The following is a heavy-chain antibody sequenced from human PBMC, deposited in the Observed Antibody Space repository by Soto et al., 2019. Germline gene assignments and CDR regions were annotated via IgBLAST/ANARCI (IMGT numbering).Heavy chain of an antibody. CDR1: GDSVSSYY. CDR2: FFYSGNT. D-gene: IGHD5-18*01. CDR3: VRHDGYGWFDP. Sequence: QVQLQQSGPGLVKPSETLSLICTVSGDSVSSYYWDWIRQPPGKGLEWIGYFFYSGNTNYNPSLKCRATISVDTSKNQLSLRLTSVTAADTAVYFCVRHDGYGWFDPWGQGTLVTVSS. V-gene: IGHV4-59*08. J-gene: IGHJ5*02.